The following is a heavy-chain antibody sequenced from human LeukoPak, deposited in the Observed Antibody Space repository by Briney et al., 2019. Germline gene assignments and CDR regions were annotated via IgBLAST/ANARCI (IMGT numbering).Heavy chain of an antibody. J-gene: IGHJ4*02. Sequence: GGSLRLSCAASGFTFSRYSMNWVRQAPGKGLEWVSVISGDSGTTVYRDSVEGRFTISRDNSKNTLFLHMNGLRAEDTAVYYCAKKAQVTAGAAYIDYWGQGTLVTVSS. CDR3: AKKAQVTAGAAYIDY. V-gene: IGHV3-23*01. D-gene: IGHD2-21*02. CDR2: ISGDSGTT. CDR1: GFTFSRYS.